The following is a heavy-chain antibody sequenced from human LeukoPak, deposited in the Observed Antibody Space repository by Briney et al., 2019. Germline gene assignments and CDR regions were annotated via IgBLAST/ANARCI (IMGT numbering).Heavy chain of an antibody. Sequence: GGSLRLSCAASGFTFSSYGMRWVRQAPGKGLEWVAFIRYDGSNKYYADSVKGRFTISRDNSKNTLYLQMNSLRAEDTAVYYCAKEQNSGIGAAGTLLWGQGTLVTDSS. CDR1: GFTFSSYG. J-gene: IGHJ4*02. D-gene: IGHD6-13*01. CDR2: IRYDGSNK. CDR3: AKEQNSGIGAAGTLL. V-gene: IGHV3-30*02.